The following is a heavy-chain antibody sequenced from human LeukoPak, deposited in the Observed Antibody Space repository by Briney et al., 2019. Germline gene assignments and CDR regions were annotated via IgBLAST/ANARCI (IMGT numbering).Heavy chain of an antibody. V-gene: IGHV3-7*01. Sequence: GGSLRLSCAASGFTFSSYWMSWIRKPPGKGLEWVANINQDGSEKYYVDSVNGRFTISRDNAKNSLYLQMNSLRAEDTAVYYCAREGGSYYVDAFDIWGQGTMVTVSS. J-gene: IGHJ3*02. CDR1: GFTFSSYW. CDR2: INQDGSEK. D-gene: IGHD1-26*01. CDR3: AREGGSYYVDAFDI.